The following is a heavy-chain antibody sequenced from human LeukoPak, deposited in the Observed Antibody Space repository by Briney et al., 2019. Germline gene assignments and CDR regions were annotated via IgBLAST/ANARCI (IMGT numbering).Heavy chain of an antibody. Sequence: VKPSETLSLTCIVSGGSISSSSYYWGWIRQPPGKGLKWIGSIYYSGSTYYNPSLKSRVTISVDTSKNQFSLKLRSVTAADTAVYYCARDKQGNSYAFDIWGQGTMVTVSS. CDR3: ARDKQGNSYAFDI. V-gene: IGHV4-39*02. D-gene: IGHD6-13*01. J-gene: IGHJ3*02. CDR2: IYYSGST. CDR1: GGSISSSSYY.